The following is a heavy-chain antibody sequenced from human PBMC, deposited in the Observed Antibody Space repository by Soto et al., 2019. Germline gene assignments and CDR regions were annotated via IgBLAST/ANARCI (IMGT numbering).Heavy chain of an antibody. CDR3: ARSNGGNEYYYYGMDV. V-gene: IGHV5-51*01. J-gene: IGHJ6*02. CDR2: IYPGDSDT. CDR1: GYSFTSYW. Sequence: GESLKISCKGSGYSFTSYWIGWVRQMPGKGLEWMGIIYPGDSDTRYSPSFQGQVTISADKSISTAYLQWSSLKASDTAMYYCARSNGGNEYYYYGMDVWGQGTTVTVSS. D-gene: IGHD2-15*01.